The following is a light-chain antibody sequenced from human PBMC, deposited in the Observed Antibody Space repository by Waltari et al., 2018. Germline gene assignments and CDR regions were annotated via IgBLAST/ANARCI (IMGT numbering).Light chain of an antibody. V-gene: IGKV1-5*01. CDR1: QSISSW. CDR2: DAS. J-gene: IGKJ2*01. Sequence: DIQTTQSPSTLSASVGDRVTITCRASQSISSWLAWYQQKPGKAPNLLIYDASSLESGVPSRFSGSGSGTEFTLTISSLQPDDFATYYCQQYNSYSMYTFGQGTKLEIK. CDR3: QQYNSYSMYT.